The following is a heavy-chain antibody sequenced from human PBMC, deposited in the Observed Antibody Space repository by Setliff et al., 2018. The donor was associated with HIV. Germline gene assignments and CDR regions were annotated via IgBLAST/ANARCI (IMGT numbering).Heavy chain of an antibody. Sequence: PGGSLRLSCAASGFTFSSYSMNWVRQAPGKGLEWVSSISSSSSYIYYADSVKGRFTISRDNAKNSLYLQMNSLRAEDTAVYYCARDQYYYDTSGYYRGSAFDFWGQGTLVTVSS. CDR1: GFTFSSYS. J-gene: IGHJ4*02. V-gene: IGHV3-21*01. CDR3: ARDQYYYDTSGYYRGSAFDF. D-gene: IGHD3-22*01. CDR2: ISSSSSYI.